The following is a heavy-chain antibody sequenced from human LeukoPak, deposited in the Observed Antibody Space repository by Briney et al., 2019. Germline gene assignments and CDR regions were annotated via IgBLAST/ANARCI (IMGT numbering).Heavy chain of an antibody. D-gene: IGHD5-12*01. J-gene: IGHJ4*02. Sequence: SETLSLTCTLSGASITSFYYNWIPQSAGRGLEWIAPIHTNGGTDYRPSLNSRVTMSVDTSKKQISLKLTSVTAADTAVYFCSRVGGYGDYWGQGILVTVSS. CDR3: SRVGGYGDY. CDR2: IHTNGGT. CDR1: GASITSFY. V-gene: IGHV4-4*07.